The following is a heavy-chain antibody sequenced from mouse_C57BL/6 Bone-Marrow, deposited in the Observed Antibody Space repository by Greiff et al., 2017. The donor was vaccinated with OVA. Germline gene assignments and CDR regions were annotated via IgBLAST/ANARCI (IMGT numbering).Heavy chain of an antibody. J-gene: IGHJ2*01. D-gene: IGHD1-1*01. V-gene: IGHV1-53*01. CDR2: INPSNGGT. CDR3: ARRGKTTVVARRGYYFDY. CDR1: GYTFTSYW. Sequence: QVHVKQPGTELVKPGASVKLSCKASGYTFTSYWMHWVKQRPGQGLEWIGNINPSNGGTNYNEKFKSKATLTVDKSSSTAYMQLSSLTSEDSAVYYCARRGKTTVVARRGYYFDYWGQGTTLTVSS.